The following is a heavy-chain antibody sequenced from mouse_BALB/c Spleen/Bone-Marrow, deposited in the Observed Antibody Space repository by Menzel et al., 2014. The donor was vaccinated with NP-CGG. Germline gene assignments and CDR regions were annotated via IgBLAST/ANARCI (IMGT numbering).Heavy chain of an antibody. D-gene: IGHD2-4*01. CDR1: GFSLTGYG. CDR3: ARVYYDYDWWYFDV. J-gene: IGHJ1*01. CDR2: IWGDGNT. V-gene: IGHV2-6-7*01. Sequence: VQLKDSGPGLVAPSQSLSITCTVSGFSLTGYGVNWVRQPPGKGLEWLGMIWGDGNTDYNSDLKSRLSISKDNSKSQVFLKMNSLQTDDTARYYCARVYYDYDWWYFDVWGAGTTVTVSS.